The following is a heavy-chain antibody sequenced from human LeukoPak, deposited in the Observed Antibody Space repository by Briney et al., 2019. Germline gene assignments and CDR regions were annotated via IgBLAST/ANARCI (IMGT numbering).Heavy chain of an antibody. CDR2: IIPIFGTA. Sequence: SVKVSCKASGGTFSSYAISWVRQAPGQGLEWMGRIIPIFGTANYAQKLQGRVTMTTDTSTSTAHMELRSLRSDDTAVYYCAIGYRGYNYWGQGTLVTVSP. V-gene: IGHV1-69*05. CDR3: AIGYRGYNY. CDR1: GGTFSSYA. D-gene: IGHD5-18*01. J-gene: IGHJ4*02.